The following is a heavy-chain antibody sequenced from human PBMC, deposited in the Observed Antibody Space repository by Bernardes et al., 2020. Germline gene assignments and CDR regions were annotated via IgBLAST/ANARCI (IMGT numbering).Heavy chain of an antibody. CDR1: GGSISSGGYS. Sequence: SETLSLTCAVSGGSISSGGYSWSWIRQPPGKGLEWIGYIYHSGSTYYNPSLKSRVTISVDRSKNQFSLKLSSVTAADTAVYYCARTIYGDHAGYFDYWGQGTLVTVSS. CDR2: IYHSGST. D-gene: IGHD4-17*01. J-gene: IGHJ4*02. CDR3: ARTIYGDHAGYFDY. V-gene: IGHV4-30-2*01.